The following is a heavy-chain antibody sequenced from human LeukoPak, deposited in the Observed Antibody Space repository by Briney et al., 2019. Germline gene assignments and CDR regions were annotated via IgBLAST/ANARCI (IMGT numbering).Heavy chain of an antibody. CDR2: ISGSGGST. CDR1: GFTFSSYA. J-gene: IGHJ4*02. V-gene: IGHV3-23*01. Sequence: GGSLRLSCAASGFTFSSYAMSWVRQAPGKGLEWVSAISGSGGSTYYADSVKGRFTISRDNSKNTLYLQMNSLRAEDTAVYYCAKVLKWGGSGWYRYFDYWLQARLV. D-gene: IGHD6-19*01. CDR3: AKVLKWGGSGWYRYFDY.